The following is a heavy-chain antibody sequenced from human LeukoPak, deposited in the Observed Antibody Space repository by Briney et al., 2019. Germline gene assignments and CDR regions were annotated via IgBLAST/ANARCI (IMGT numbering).Heavy chain of an antibody. Sequence: GESLQISCKASGYSVTNYWIGWARQMPGKGLEWMGIIYPGDSDTRYSPSFQGQVTISADKSINTAFLQWSSLKASDTAMYYCARPDDYGGDDYWGQGTLVTVSS. CDR2: IYPGDSDT. J-gene: IGHJ4*02. V-gene: IGHV5-51*01. CDR3: ARPDDYGGDDY. CDR1: GYSVTNYW. D-gene: IGHD4-23*01.